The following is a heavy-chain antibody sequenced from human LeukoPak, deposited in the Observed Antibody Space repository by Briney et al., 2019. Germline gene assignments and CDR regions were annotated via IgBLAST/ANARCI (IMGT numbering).Heavy chain of an antibody. CDR2: ICWDDDK. D-gene: IGHD3-22*01. Sequence: SGPTLVKPTQTLTLTCTFSGFSLSTSGVGVGWIRQPPGKALEWLALICWDDDKRYSPSLKSRLTITKDTSKNQVVLTMTNMDPVDTATYYRAHRPGNPYYDSSGYYSYYFDYWGQGTLVTVSS. CDR3: AHRPGNPYYDSSGYYSYYFDY. CDR1: GFSLSTSGVG. J-gene: IGHJ4*02. V-gene: IGHV2-5*02.